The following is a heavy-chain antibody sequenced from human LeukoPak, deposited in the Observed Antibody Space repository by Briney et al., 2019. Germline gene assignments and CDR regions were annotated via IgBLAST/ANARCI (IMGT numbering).Heavy chain of an antibody. J-gene: IGHJ5*02. CDR3: ATDGAGFDI. CDR2: INIGGTNT. Sequence: AGGSLRLSCAASGFTFNDYYMSWIRQAPGKGLEWLSYINIGGTNTHYADSVKGRFTISRGNAKKSLYLEMNNLRAEDTAVFYCATDGAGFDIWGQGVLVTVSS. V-gene: IGHV3-11*01. CDR1: GFTFNDYY.